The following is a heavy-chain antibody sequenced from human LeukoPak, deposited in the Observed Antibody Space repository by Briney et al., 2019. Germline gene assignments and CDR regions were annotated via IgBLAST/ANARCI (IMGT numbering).Heavy chain of an antibody. CDR3: ATYHYDSSGYVDY. Sequence: PGRSLRLSCAASGFTFDDYAMHWVRQAPGKGLEWVSGISWNSGSIGYADSVKSRFTISRDNAKNSLYLQMNNLRAEDTAVYYCATYHYDSSGYVDYWGQGTLVTVSS. D-gene: IGHD3-22*01. J-gene: IGHJ4*02. CDR1: GFTFDDYA. V-gene: IGHV3-9*01. CDR2: ISWNSGSI.